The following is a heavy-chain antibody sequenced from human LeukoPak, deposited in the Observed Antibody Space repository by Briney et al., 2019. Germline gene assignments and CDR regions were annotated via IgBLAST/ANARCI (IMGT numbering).Heavy chain of an antibody. CDR2: ISSSSSYI. V-gene: IGHV3-21*01. CDR1: GFTFSSYS. J-gene: IGHJ5*02. D-gene: IGHD3-10*01. Sequence: GGSLRLSCAASGFTFSSYSMNWVRQAPGKGLEWVSSISSSSSYIYYADSVKGRFTISRDNAKNSLYLQMNSLRAEDTAVYYCARGVWFGDFSWFDPWGQGTLVAVSS. CDR3: ARGVWFGDFSWFDP.